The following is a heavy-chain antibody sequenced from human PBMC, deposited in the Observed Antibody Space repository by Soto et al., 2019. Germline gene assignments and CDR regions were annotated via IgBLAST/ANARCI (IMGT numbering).Heavy chain of an antibody. D-gene: IGHD1-26*01. CDR2: IYYSGST. CDR3: ARMTPKVGGSGIDY. V-gene: IGHV4-31*03. CDR1: GGSISSGGYY. J-gene: IGHJ4*02. Sequence: SETLSLTCTVSGGSISSGGYYWSWIRQHPGKGLEWIGYIYYSGSTYYNPSLKSRVTISVDTSKNQFSLKLSSVTAADTAVYYCARMTPKVGGSGIDYWGQGTLVTVSS.